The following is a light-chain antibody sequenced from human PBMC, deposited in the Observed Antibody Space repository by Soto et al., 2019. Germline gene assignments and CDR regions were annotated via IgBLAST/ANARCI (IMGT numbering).Light chain of an antibody. J-gene: IGLJ1*01. Sequence: QSALAQPASVSGSPGQSITISCTGTSSDVGGYNYVSWFQHRPGKAPKLMIYEVTNRPSGVPNRFSASKSGNTASLTISGLQAEDGAYYFCSSYTDNGSLYVFGTGTKVTVL. CDR1: SSDVGGYNY. CDR3: SSYTDNGSLYV. V-gene: IGLV2-14*01. CDR2: EVT.